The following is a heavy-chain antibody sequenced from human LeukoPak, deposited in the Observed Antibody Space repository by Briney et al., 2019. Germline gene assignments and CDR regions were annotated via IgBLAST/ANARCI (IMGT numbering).Heavy chain of an antibody. CDR3: ARSKYSSSWYVKDWFDP. D-gene: IGHD6-13*01. Sequence: ASVKVSCKASGYTFTSYAMNWVRQAPGQGREWMGWINTNTGNPTYAQGFTGRFVFSLDTSVSTAYLQISSLKAEDTAVYYCARSKYSSSWYVKDWFDPWGQGTLVTVSS. CDR1: GYTFTSYA. CDR2: INTNTGNP. J-gene: IGHJ5*02. V-gene: IGHV7-4-1*02.